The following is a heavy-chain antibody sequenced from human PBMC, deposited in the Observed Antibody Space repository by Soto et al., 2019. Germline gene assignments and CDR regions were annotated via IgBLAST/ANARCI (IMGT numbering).Heavy chain of an antibody. D-gene: IGHD2-2*01. Sequence: SETMCLTSTVAGYYIISSNWWGWIRQPPGKGLEWIGYIYYSGTTYYNPSLKSRVTISVDRSKNQFSLKVTSVTAADTAVYYCARLYGYCISSSCHGHYAMDVWGQGTTVTAP. CDR2: IYYSGTT. V-gene: IGHV4-28*01. J-gene: IGHJ6*02. CDR3: ARLYGYCISSSCHGHYAMDV. CDR1: GYYIISSNW.